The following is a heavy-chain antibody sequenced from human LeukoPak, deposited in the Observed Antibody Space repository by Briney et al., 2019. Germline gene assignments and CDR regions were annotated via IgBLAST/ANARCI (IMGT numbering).Heavy chain of an antibody. CDR1: EFTFSSYA. J-gene: IGHJ4*02. CDR3: ARGLYSSSP. D-gene: IGHD6-6*01. Sequence: GGSLRLSCAASEFTFSSYAMSWVRQAPGKGLEWVSAISGSGFTYYADSVKGRFTISRDNSKNTLYLQMNSLRAEDTAVYYCARGLYSSSPWGQGTLVTVSS. CDR2: ISGSGFT. V-gene: IGHV3-23*01.